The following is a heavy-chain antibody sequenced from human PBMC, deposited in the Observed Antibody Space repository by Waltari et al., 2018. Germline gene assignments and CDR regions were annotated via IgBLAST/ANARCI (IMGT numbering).Heavy chain of an antibody. CDR2: IDRDGNT. V-gene: IGHV3-53*01. Sequence: EEQLVESGGGVVQIGGSLRLSCEGSGFSVSDNYMNWVRQGPGKGLEWGSTIDRDGNTDYADSVKGRFATSRGSSRDTVYFEMNSLRPDDTAVYYCASTLHLDGWLDGFDIWGQGTVVTVSS. D-gene: IGHD1-1*01. J-gene: IGHJ3*02. CDR1: GFSVSDNY. CDR3: ASTLHLDGWLDGFDI.